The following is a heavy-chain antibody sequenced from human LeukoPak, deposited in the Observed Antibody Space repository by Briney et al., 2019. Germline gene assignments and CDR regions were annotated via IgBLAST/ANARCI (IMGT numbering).Heavy chain of an antibody. CDR2: INSRGDT. CDR1: GWSFNDYY. J-gene: IGHJ5*02. CDR3: ARGQVPAARGYNWFDP. D-gene: IGHD2-2*01. V-gene: IGHV4-34*01. Sequence: SETLSLTCAVYGWSFNDYYWNWIRQPPGKGLEWIGEINSRGDTNYNPSLKSRVTISVDTSKKQFSLRLTSMIAADTALYYCARGQVPAARGYNWFDPWGQGTLVTVSS.